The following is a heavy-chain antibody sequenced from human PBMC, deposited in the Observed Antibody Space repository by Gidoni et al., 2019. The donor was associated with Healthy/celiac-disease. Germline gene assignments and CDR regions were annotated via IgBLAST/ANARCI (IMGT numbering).Heavy chain of an antibody. CDR1: GFTLRRHA. J-gene: IGHJ4*02. D-gene: IGHD3-3*01. CDR3: AKGYYDFWSGYFPFDY. V-gene: IGHV3-23*01. CDR2: ISGSGGST. Sequence: EVQLLESGGGLVQPGGSRRLSCAASGFTLRRHAMSWVRQDPGKGLEWVSAISGSGGSTYYPDSVKGRFTISRDNSKNTLYLQMNSLRAEDTAVYYCAKGYYDFWSGYFPFDYWGQGTLVTVSS.